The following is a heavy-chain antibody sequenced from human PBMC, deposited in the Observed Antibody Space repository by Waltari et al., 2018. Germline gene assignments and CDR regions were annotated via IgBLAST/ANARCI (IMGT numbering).Heavy chain of an antibody. CDR1: GFTFSSYA. V-gene: IGHV3-23*01. J-gene: IGHJ4*02. CDR2: ISGSGVST. CDR3: TRSSSGWYRSYFDY. D-gene: IGHD6-19*01. Sequence: EVQLLESGGGLVQPGGSLRLSCAASGFTFSSYAMSWVRQAPGKGVEWVSAISGSGVSTYYADSVKGRFTISRDNAKNTLYLQMNSLRAEDTAVYYCTRSSSGWYRSYFDYWGQGTLVTVSS.